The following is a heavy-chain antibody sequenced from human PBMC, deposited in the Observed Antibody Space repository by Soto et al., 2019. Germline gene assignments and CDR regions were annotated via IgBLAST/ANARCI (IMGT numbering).Heavy chain of an antibody. D-gene: IGHD5-12*01. V-gene: IGHV4-31*03. CDR1: GDSIRSGGNY. J-gene: IGHJ4*02. CDR3: ARIQMATIHFNYDLDY. CDR2: IYYSGST. Sequence: SETLSLTCTVSGDSIRSGGNYWSWVRQHPGKGLEWIGYIYYSGSTYYNPSLKSRLTISVDTSKNQFSLTLSSVTAADTAVYYCARIQMATIHFNYDLDYWGQGTLVTVSS.